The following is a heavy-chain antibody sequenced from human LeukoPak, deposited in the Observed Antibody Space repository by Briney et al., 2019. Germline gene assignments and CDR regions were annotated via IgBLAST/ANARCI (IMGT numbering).Heavy chain of an antibody. Sequence: KTSETLSLTCTVSGGSISSGSYYWAWIRQPPGKGLEWIGSISYSGSTYYNPSLKGRDTISVDTSKNQFSLKLSSVTATDTAVYYCARQISGGTQPCDWFDSWGQGTLVTVSS. CDR2: ISYSGST. CDR3: ARQISGGTQPCDWFDS. CDR1: GGSISSGSYY. D-gene: IGHD1-26*01. V-gene: IGHV4-39*01. J-gene: IGHJ5*01.